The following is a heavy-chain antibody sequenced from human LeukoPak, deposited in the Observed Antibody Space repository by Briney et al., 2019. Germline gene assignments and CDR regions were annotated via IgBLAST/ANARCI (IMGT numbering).Heavy chain of an antibody. CDR1: GFTFSHYY. CDR2: IKQDGSEQ. V-gene: IGHV3-7*01. CDR3: ATDCSSTSWRDYYYYYGMDV. J-gene: IGHJ6*02. D-gene: IGHD2-2*01. Sequence: GGSLRLSCAASGFTFSHYYMSWVRQAPGKGLEWVANIKQDGSEQFYLDSVKGRFTISRDNAKNALYLQMNSLRAEDTAVYYCATDCSSTSWRDYYYYYGMDVWGQGTTVTVSS.